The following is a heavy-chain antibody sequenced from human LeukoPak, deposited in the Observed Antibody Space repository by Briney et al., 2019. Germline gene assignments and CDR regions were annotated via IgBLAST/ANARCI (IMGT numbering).Heavy chain of an antibody. CDR1: GFTFSDYY. V-gene: IGHV3-23*01. CDR3: AKDIQLST. D-gene: IGHD5-24*01. CDR2: IGPVGDSP. Sequence: PGGSLRLSCAASGFTFSDYYMSWICQAPGKGLEWVSLIGPVGDSPFYADSVKGRFTISRDNSKNTLSLQMNSLRVEDTAIYYCAKDIQLSTWGLGTMVTVSS. J-gene: IGHJ3*01.